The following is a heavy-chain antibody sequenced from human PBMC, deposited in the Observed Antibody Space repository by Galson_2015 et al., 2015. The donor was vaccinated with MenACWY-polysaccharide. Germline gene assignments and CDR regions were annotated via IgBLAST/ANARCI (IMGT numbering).Heavy chain of an antibody. Sequence: SLRLSCAASGFTFSSYAIHWVRQAPGKGLEWVAVISYDGSNKYYADSVKGRSTISRDNSKNTLYLQMNSLRVEDTAVYYCARSYGSRTSCDAMDVWGQGTTVTVSS. D-gene: IGHD2-2*01. CDR3: ARSYGSRTSCDAMDV. V-gene: IGHV3-30-3*01. CDR2: ISYDGSNK. CDR1: GFTFSSYA. J-gene: IGHJ6*02.